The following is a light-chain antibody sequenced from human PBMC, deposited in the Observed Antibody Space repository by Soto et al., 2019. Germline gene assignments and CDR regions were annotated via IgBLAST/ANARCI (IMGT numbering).Light chain of an antibody. J-gene: IGLJ1*01. CDR2: EVS. CDR3: SSYAGSNKWLV. CDR1: SSDVGGYNY. V-gene: IGLV2-8*01. Sequence: QSALTQPPSASGSPGQSVTISCTGTSSDVGGYNYVSWYQQHPGKAPKLMIYEVSYRPSGVPDRFSGSKSGNTASLTVSGLQAEDEADYYCSSYAGSNKWLVFATGTKVTVL.